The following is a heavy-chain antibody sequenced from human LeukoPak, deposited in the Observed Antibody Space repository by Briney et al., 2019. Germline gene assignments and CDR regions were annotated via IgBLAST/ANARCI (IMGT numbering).Heavy chain of an antibody. Sequence: SETLSLTCTVSGGSISSGGYYWSWIRQHPGKGLEWIGYIYYSGSTYYNPSLKSRVTISVDTSKNQFSLKLSSVTAADTAVYYCARGTKVVIHSRGNWFDPWGQGTLVTVSS. V-gene: IGHV4-31*03. D-gene: IGHD3-22*01. J-gene: IGHJ5*02. CDR3: ARGTKVVIHSRGNWFDP. CDR1: GGSISSGGYY. CDR2: IYYSGST.